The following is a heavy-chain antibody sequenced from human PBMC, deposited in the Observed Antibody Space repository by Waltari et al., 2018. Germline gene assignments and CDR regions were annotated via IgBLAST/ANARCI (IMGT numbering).Heavy chain of an antibody. Sequence: EVQLVESAGVLVQPGGSLRLSCAASGFTFSSYAMSWLRQAPGKGLEWVSAISGSGGSTYYADSVKGRFTISRDNSKNTLYLQMNSLRAEDTAVYYCAKPSGGDYYYYYYMDVWGKGTTVTVSS. J-gene: IGHJ6*03. CDR1: GFTFSSYA. D-gene: IGHD3-10*01. CDR2: ISGSGGST. CDR3: AKPSGGDYYYYYYMDV. V-gene: IGHV3-23*04.